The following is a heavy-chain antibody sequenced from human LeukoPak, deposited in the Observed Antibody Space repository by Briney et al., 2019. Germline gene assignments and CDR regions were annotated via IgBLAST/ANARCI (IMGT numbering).Heavy chain of an antibody. D-gene: IGHD2-2*01. J-gene: IGHJ6*03. CDR3: ARHCSSTSCHYYYMDV. CDR2: IYYSGST. Sequence: SETLSLTCTVSGGSISSYYWSWIRQPPGKGLEWIGYIYYSGSTNYNPSLKSRVTISVDTSKNQFSLKLSSVTAADTAVYYRARHCSSTSCHYYYMDVWGKGTTVTVPS. V-gene: IGHV4-59*08. CDR1: GGSISSYY.